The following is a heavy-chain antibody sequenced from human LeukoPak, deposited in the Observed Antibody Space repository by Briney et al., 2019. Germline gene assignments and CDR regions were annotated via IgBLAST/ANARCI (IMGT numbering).Heavy chain of an antibody. CDR3: ARDTEYYGSGSYYPPDY. J-gene: IGHJ4*02. CDR2: IYRGGNT. D-gene: IGHD3-10*01. CDR1: GFTFSSNY. Sequence: GGSLRLSCAASGFTFSSNYMNWVRQAPGEGLEWVSVIYRGGNTYYADSVKGRFTISRDNSKNTLYLQMNSLRAEDTAVYYCARDTEYYGSGSYYPPDYWGQGTLVTVSS. V-gene: IGHV3-66*01.